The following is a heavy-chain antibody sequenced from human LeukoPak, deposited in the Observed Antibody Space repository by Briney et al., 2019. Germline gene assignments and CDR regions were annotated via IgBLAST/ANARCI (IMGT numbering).Heavy chain of an antibody. Sequence: GGSLRLSCAASGFTVSSNYMSWVRQAPGKGLEWVSVIYTGGSTDYADSVKGRFTISRDNSKSTLYLQMNRLRAEDTAVYYCARIIGYDTSGPDWFDPWGQGTLVTVSS. CDR1: GFTVSSNY. D-gene: IGHD3-22*01. V-gene: IGHV3-66*01. CDR3: ARIIGYDTSGPDWFDP. J-gene: IGHJ5*02. CDR2: IYTGGST.